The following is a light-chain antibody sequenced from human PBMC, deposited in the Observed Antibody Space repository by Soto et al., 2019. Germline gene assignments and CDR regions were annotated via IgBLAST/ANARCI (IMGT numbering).Light chain of an antibody. Sequence: DIVMTQSPDSLAVSLGERATINCKSSQSVFSSSAKRDYLAWFQQKAGQAPKTLIYDTSTREPGVPGRFSGSGSGTEFTLTITNLQAEDVATYYCQQSYSTPRTFGQGTKVEVK. CDR3: QQSYSTPRT. J-gene: IGKJ1*01. CDR1: QSVFSSSAKRDY. CDR2: DTS. V-gene: IGKV4-1*01.